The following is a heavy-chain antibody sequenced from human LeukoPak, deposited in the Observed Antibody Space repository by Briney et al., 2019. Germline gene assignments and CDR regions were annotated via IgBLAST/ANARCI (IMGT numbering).Heavy chain of an antibody. CDR2: IYTSGST. Sequence: SQTLSLTCTDSGGSISSGSYYWSWIRQPPWKGLEWIGRIYTSGSTNYNPSLKSRVTISVDTSKNQFSLKLSSVTAADTAVYYCARAPTGGYYYYYYMDVWGKGTTVTVSS. CDR3: ARAPTGGYYYYYYMDV. D-gene: IGHD1-14*01. CDR1: GGSISSGSYY. J-gene: IGHJ6*03. V-gene: IGHV4-61*02.